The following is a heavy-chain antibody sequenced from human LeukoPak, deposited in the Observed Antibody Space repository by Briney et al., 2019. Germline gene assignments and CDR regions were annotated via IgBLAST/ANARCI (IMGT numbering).Heavy chain of an antibody. J-gene: IGHJ4*02. CDR2: IYYSGST. V-gene: IGHV4-59*01. CDR1: GGSISSYY. D-gene: IGHD2-15*01. Sequence: PSETLSLTCTVSGGSISSYYWSWIRQPPGKGLEWIGYIYYSGSTNYNPSLKSRVTISVDTSKNQFSLKLSSVTAADTAAYYCARDLGGYCSGGSCYRPYYFDYWGQGTLVTVSS. CDR3: ARDLGGYCSGGSCYRPYYFDY.